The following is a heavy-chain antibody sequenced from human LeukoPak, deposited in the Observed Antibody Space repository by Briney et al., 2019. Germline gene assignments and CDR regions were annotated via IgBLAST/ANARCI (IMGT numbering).Heavy chain of an antibody. CDR2: INSDGSST. CDR3: SSMDDYADENY. D-gene: IGHD4-17*01. CDR1: GFTFSTYW. V-gene: IGHV3-74*01. Sequence: GGSLRLACAASGFTFSTYWMHWVRQAPGKGLVWVSRINSDGSSTNYADSVKGRFTISRDNARNTLYLQMISLRAEDTALYYCSSMDDYADENYWGQGTLVTVSS. J-gene: IGHJ4*02.